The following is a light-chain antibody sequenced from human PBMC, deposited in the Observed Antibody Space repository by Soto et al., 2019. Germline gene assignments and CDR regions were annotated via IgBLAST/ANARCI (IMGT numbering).Light chain of an antibody. CDR2: GAS. CDR3: QQYGSSPWT. CDR1: QSVSSSY. Sequence: EIVLTQSPGTLSLSPGERATLSCRASQSVSSSYLAWYQQKPGQAPRLLIYGASNRATGIPDRFSGSASGTALTLTISSLEPEDFAVFYCQQYGSSPWTFGQGTKVEIK. J-gene: IGKJ1*01. V-gene: IGKV3-20*01.